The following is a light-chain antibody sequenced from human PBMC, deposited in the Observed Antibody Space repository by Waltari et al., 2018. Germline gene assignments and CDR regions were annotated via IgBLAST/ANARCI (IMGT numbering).Light chain of an antibody. Sequence: DTVMTQSPLFLSVTPGQPASISCKSSQSLLHTDGKTQLFWYLQKPGQSPQLLIYEASNRFSGVPERFSGSGSGTEFTRTISRVEAEDVGVYYCMQGIQLPFTFGPGTKVDI. V-gene: IGKV2-29*03. CDR2: EAS. CDR3: MQGIQLPFT. CDR1: QSLLHTDGKTQ. J-gene: IGKJ3*01.